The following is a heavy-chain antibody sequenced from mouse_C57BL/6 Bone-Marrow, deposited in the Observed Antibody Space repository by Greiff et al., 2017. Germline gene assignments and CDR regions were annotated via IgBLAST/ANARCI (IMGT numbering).Heavy chain of an antibody. J-gene: IGHJ4*01. CDR3: ARVDSGSSVYAMDY. Sequence: EVQLQQSVAELVRPGASVKLSCTASGFTIKNTYMHWVKQRPEQGLEWIGRIDPATGNTKYASKFQGKATITADTSSNTAYLQLSSLTSEDTAIYYGARVDSGSSVYAMDYWGQGTSVTVSS. V-gene: IGHV14-3*01. CDR2: IDPATGNT. D-gene: IGHD1-1*01. CDR1: GFTIKNTY.